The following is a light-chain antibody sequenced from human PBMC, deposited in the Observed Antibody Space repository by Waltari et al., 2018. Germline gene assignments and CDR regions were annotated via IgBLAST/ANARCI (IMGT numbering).Light chain of an antibody. CDR1: QGISND. CDR2: AAS. J-gene: IGKJ1*01. Sequence: DIQMTQSPSSLAASVGDRVTIPCRASQGISNDLAWYQEKPGKFPKLLIYAASTLQSGDPSRFSGSGSGTDFTLTISSLQPEDVATYYCQKYNSAPRTFGQGTKVEIK. CDR3: QKYNSAPRT. V-gene: IGKV1-27*01.